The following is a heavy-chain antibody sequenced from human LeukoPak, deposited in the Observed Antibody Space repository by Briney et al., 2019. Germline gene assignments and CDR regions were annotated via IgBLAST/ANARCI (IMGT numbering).Heavy chain of an antibody. CDR2: IYYSGST. V-gene: IGHV4-61*01. D-gene: IGHD6-6*01. J-gene: IGHJ4*02. Sequence: SETLSLTCTVSGGSISSGSYYWSWIRQPPGKGLEWIGYIYYSGSTNYNPSLKSRVTISVDTSKNQFSLKLSSVTAADTAVYYCARVFTSIAAIYFDYWGQGTLVTVSS. CDR1: GGSISSGSYY. CDR3: ARVFTSIAAIYFDY.